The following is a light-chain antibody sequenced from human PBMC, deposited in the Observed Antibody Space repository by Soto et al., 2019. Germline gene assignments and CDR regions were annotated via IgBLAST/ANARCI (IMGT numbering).Light chain of an antibody. CDR3: SSYSSSSTFYV. CDR2: EVS. CDR1: SSDIGAYNY. V-gene: IGLV2-14*01. J-gene: IGLJ1*01. Sequence: QSALTQPASVSGSPGQSITISCTGSSSDIGAYNYVSWFQQYPGKAPKLIISEVSNRPSGVSNRFSGSKSGTAASLTISGLQTEDEADYFCSSYSSSSTFYVFGAGTKVTVL.